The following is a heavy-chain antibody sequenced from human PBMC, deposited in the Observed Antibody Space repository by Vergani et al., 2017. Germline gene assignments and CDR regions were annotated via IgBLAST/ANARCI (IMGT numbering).Heavy chain of an antibody. CDR3: ARGDGSGSYDY. J-gene: IGHJ4*02. V-gene: IGHV3-21*01. D-gene: IGHD3-10*01. CDR2: ISSSSSYI. CDR1: GFTFSSYS. Sequence: EVQLLESGGGLVQPGGSLRLSCAASGFTFSSYSMNWVRQAPGKGLEWVSSISSSSSYIYYADSVKGRFTISRDNAKNSLYLQMNSLRAEDTAVYYCARGDGSGSYDYWGQGTLVTVSS.